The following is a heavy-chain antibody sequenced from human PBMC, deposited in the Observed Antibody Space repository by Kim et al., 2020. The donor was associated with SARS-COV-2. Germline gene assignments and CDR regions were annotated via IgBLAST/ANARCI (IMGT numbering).Heavy chain of an antibody. CDR3: ARGDAGYSSSWYVY. CDR1: GGSFSGYY. V-gene: IGHV4-34*01. Sequence: SETLSLTCAVYGGSFSGYYWSWIRQPPGKGLEWIGEINPGGSANYNPSLKSRVTISVDTSKNQFSLKLSSVTAADMALYYCARGDAGYSSSWYVYWGQGTLVTVSS. J-gene: IGHJ4*02. CDR2: INPGGSA. D-gene: IGHD6-13*01.